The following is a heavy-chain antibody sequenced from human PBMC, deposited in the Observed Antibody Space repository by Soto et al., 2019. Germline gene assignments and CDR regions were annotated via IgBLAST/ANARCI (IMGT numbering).Heavy chain of an antibody. Sequence: RLSCAASGFTFSSYAMHWVRQAPGKGLEWVAVISYDGSNKYYADSVKGRFTISRDNSKSTLYLQMNSLRAEDTAVYYCARGANDFWSGYFHYYYYGMDVWGQGTTVTVSS. D-gene: IGHD3-3*01. CDR2: ISYDGSNK. CDR3: ARGANDFWSGYFHYYYYGMDV. CDR1: GFTFSSYA. V-gene: IGHV3-30-3*01. J-gene: IGHJ6*02.